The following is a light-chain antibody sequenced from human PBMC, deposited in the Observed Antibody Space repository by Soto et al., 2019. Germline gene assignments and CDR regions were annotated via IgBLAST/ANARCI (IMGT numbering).Light chain of an antibody. CDR3: SSYILISNLRV. CDR2: DVT. Sequence: QSALTQPASVSGSPGQSITISCTGTNSDVGGYNYVSWYQQHPGKAPKLIIYDVTNRPSGVSNRFSGSKSGNTASLTISGLQAEDEAVYYCSSYILISNLRVYGGGTKVTVL. J-gene: IGLJ2*01. V-gene: IGLV2-14*01. CDR1: NSDVGGYNY.